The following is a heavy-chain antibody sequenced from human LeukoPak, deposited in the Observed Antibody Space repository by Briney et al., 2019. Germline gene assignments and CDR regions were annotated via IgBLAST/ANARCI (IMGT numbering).Heavy chain of an antibody. D-gene: IGHD3-10*01. CDR3: TREVWFGELLDY. V-gene: IGHV3-49*04. CDR1: GFTFGDYA. CDR2: IRSKAYGGTT. Sequence: GGSLRLSCTASGFTFGDYAMSWVRQAPGKGLEWVGFIRSKAYGGTTEYAASVKGRFTISRDDSKSTACLQMNSLKTEDTAVYYCTREVWFGELLDYWGQGTLVTVSP. J-gene: IGHJ4*02.